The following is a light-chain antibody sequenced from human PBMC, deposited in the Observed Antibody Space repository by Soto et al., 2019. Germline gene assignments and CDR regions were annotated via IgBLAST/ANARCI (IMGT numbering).Light chain of an antibody. V-gene: IGKV1-5*01. J-gene: IGKJ1*01. CDR1: QSITTW. CDR2: DVS. CDR3: QHYKMFSPWT. Sequence: DIQMTQSPSTVSASVGDRITITCRASQSITTWLAWYQQRPGKAPKLLIYDVSSLQSGVPSRFSGSGSATEFTLTISSLQPDDFAAYYCQHYKMFSPWTFGQGTKVDIK.